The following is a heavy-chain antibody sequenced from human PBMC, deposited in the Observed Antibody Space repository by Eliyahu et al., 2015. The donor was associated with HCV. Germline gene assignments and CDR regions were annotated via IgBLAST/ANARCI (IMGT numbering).Heavy chain of an antibody. CDR2: IKTETEGGTT. CDR1: GFTFSDAW. J-gene: IGHJ4*02. CDR3: TTARVGY. V-gene: IGHV3-15*01. Sequence: EVQLVESGGGLVKPGGSLRLSCTASGFTFSDAWMSWVRQAPGKGLEWVXRIKTETEGGTTDYVAPVRGRFIISRDDSKNMVHLQMNSLKTEDTGVYYCTTARVGYWGQGTLVTVSS.